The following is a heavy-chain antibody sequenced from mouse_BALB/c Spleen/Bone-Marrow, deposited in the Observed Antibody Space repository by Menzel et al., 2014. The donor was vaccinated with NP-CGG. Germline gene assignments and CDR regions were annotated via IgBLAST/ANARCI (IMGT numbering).Heavy chain of an antibody. V-gene: IGHV5-12-1*01. CDR3: ARLPSYYRYEDAY. D-gene: IGHD2-14*01. J-gene: IGHJ3*01. CDR1: GFAFSSYD. CDR2: ISSGGGST. Sequence: EVKLMESGGGLVKPGGSLKLSCAASGFAFSSYDMSWVRQTPEKRLEWVAYISSGGGSTYYPDTVKGRLTISRDNAKNTLYLQMSSLKSEDTAMYYCARLPSYYRYEDAYWGQGTLVTVSA.